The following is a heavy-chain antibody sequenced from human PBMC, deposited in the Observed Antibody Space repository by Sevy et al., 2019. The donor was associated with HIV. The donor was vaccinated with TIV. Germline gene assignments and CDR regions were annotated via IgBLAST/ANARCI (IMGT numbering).Heavy chain of an antibody. CDR2: ISSSSSYI. CDR3: ARCGVVWFGELLWETYYYYYGMDV. J-gene: IGHJ6*02. CDR1: GFTFSSYS. D-gene: IGHD3-10*01. V-gene: IGHV3-21*03. Sequence: GGSLRLSCAASGFTFSSYSMNWVRQAPGKGLEWVSSISSSSSYIYYADSVKGRFTISRDNAKNSLYLQMNSLRAEDTVVYYCARCGVVWFGELLWETYYYYYGMDVWGQGTTVTVSS.